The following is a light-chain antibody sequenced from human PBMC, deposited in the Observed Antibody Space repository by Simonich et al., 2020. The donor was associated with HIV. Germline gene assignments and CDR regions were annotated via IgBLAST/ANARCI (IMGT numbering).Light chain of an antibody. CDR2: DSN. Sequence: NFMLTQPHSVSESPGKTVTISCTRSSGSIASNYVQWYQQRPGSSPTTVIYDSNQRPAGVPDRFSGSIDSSSNSASLTISGLKTEDEADYYCQSYDSSIRVFGGGTKVTVL. CDR1: SGSIASNY. CDR3: QSYDSSIRV. J-gene: IGLJ2*01. V-gene: IGLV6-57*01.